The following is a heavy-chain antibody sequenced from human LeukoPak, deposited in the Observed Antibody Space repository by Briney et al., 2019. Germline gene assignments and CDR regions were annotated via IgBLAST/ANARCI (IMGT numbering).Heavy chain of an antibody. J-gene: IGHJ6*03. CDR1: GGSISSNSSN. V-gene: IGHV4-39*01. CDR3: ARQGADYFYYYVDV. CDR2: IYYSGST. D-gene: IGHD3-16*01. Sequence: PSETLSLTCSVSGGSISSNSSNWDWIRQPPGKGLEWIGSIYYSGSTFYSSSLESRVSLSVDMSKNQFSLKLTSVTAADTAVYYCARQGADYFYYYVDVWGEGTTVAVSS.